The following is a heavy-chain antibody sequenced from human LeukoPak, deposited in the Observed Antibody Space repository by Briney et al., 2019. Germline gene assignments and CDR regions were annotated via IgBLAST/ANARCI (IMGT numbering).Heavy chain of an antibody. CDR3: ARGGSGSYYKPFDY. Sequence: SETLSLTCTVSGGSISSYYWSWIRQPPGKGLEWIGYIYYSGSTNYNPSLKSRVTISVDTSKNQFSLKLSSVTAADTAVYYCARGGSGSYYKPFDYWGQGTLVTVSS. CDR2: IYYSGST. J-gene: IGHJ4*02. V-gene: IGHV4-59*01. D-gene: IGHD3-10*01. CDR1: GGSISSYY.